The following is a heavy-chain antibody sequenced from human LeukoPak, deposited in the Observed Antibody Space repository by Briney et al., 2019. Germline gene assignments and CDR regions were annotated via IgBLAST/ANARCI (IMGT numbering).Heavy chain of an antibody. V-gene: IGHV3-74*01. D-gene: IGHD2-21*01. CDR2: ISSDGSST. J-gene: IGHJ3*02. Sequence: PGGSLRLSCAASGFAFGSYWMHWVRQGPGKGLMWVARISSDGSSTNYADSVKGRFTISRDNAKNALFLQMHSLRAEDTALYYCTREDNYSESFDIWGQGTMVSVS. CDR1: GFAFGSYW. CDR3: TREDNYSESFDI.